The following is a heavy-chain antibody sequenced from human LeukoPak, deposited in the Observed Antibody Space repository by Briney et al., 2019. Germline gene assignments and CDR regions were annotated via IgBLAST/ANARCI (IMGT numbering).Heavy chain of an antibody. D-gene: IGHD5-18*01. CDR3: ARVDTAMVTPWYYYYGMDV. J-gene: IGHJ6*02. CDR1: GGSISSYY. V-gene: IGHV4-59*01. Sequence: SETLSITCTVSGGSISSYYWSWIRQPPGKGLEWIGYIYYSGSTNYNPSLKSRVTISVDTSKNQFSLKLSSVTAADTAVYYCARVDTAMVTPWYYYYGMDVWGQGTTVTVSS. CDR2: IYYSGST.